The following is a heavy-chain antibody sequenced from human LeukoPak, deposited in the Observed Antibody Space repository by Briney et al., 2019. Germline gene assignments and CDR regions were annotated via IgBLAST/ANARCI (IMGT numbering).Heavy chain of an antibody. Sequence: GGSLRLSCAASGFTFSTHAMTWVRQAPGKGLERVSGIHGSGGAIDYADSVRGRFTISRDDAKNTLYLQMNSLTAEATAVYYCANDGGLGHNWNRGTNLFDSWGQGTLVTVSS. V-gene: IGHV3-23*01. CDR1: GFTFSTHA. D-gene: IGHD1-20*01. CDR3: ANDGGLGHNWNRGTNLFDS. CDR2: IHGSGGAI. J-gene: IGHJ5*01.